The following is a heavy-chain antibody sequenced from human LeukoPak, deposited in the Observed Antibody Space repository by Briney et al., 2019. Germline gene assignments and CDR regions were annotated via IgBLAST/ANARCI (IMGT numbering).Heavy chain of an antibody. J-gene: IGHJ6*02. CDR3: ARDVSSHGSGRYGMDG. CDR1: GGSFSGYY. CDR2: INHSGST. V-gene: IGHV4-34*01. D-gene: IGHD3-10*01. Sequence: SETLSITCSVYGGSFSGYYWSWIRQPPGKGLEWIGEINHSGSTNYNPSLKNRVTISVDTSKNKFSLKLSSVTAAATAVYYCARDVSSHGSGRYGMDGWGQGITVTVSS.